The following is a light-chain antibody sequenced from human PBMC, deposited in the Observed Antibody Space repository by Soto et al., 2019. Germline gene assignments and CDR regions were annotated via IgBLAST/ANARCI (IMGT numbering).Light chain of an antibody. J-gene: IGKJ1*01. V-gene: IGKV1-5*03. CDR3: HQYGSYRT. CDR1: QSSSIW. Sequence: DVQMTQSPSTLSASVGDTFTSTCRATQSSSIWLAWYQQKPGKAPKLLIYKASSLESGVPSRFSGSGSGTEFTLTISSLQPDDFATYYCHQYGSYRTFGQGTKVEIK. CDR2: KAS.